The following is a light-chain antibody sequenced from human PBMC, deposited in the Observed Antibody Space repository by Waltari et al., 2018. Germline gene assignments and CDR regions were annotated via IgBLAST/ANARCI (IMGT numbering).Light chain of an antibody. V-gene: IGKV3-15*01. J-gene: IGKJ1*01. CDR2: AAS. Sequence: EMVMTQSPATLSVSPGERATLSCRASQSVSSDLAWYQQKSGQAPRLLIYAASNRATGIPARFNGGGSGTEFTLTISSLQSGDSAVYYCQQYNNWPLTFGQGTKVDI. CDR1: QSVSSD. CDR3: QQYNNWPLT.